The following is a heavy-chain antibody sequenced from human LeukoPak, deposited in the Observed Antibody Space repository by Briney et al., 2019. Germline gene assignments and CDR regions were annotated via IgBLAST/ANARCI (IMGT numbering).Heavy chain of an antibody. CDR2: ISYTGST. Sequence: SETLSLTCTVSGGSISSYYWTWIRQPPGKGLEWIGYISYTGSTNYNPSLKRRVTISLDTSKNQFSLKLSSVTAADTAAYYCARSSYSDRSGYQFDNWGQGTLVTVSS. CDR1: GGSISSYY. CDR3: ARSSYSDRSGYQFDN. V-gene: IGHV4-59*08. J-gene: IGHJ4*02. D-gene: IGHD3-22*01.